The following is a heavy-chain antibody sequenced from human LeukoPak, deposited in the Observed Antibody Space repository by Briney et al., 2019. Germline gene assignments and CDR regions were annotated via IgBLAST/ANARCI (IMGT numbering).Heavy chain of an antibody. CDR2: IDGSGSRT. CDR1: GFTFSNYA. J-gene: IGHJ3*02. Sequence: GGSLRLSCAASGFTFSNYAMNWLRQAPGKGVEWVSVIDGSGSRTYYADSVKGRFPISRDNPRNTLYLQMNSLRVDDMAVYYCAKVVAAAAAYDACDIWGQGPTVTVSS. D-gene: IGHD6-13*01. CDR3: AKVVAAAAAYDACDI. V-gene: IGHV3-23*01.